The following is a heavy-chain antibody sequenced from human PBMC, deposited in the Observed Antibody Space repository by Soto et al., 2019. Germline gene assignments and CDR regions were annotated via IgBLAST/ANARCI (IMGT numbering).Heavy chain of an antibody. J-gene: IGHJ4*02. D-gene: IGHD3-22*01. CDR3: AREDTYSSGRGMDV. CDR2: INSEGSSR. CDR1: GFTFSSHW. Sequence: EVKLVESGGGSVQPGGSLRLHCAASGFTFSSHWMYWVRQAPGTGLFLVSRINSEGSSRRYADSVNGRFTVSRDNAKNTLYLQMNSLRAEDTAVYYCAREDTYSSGRGMDVWGQGTLVTVSS. V-gene: IGHV3-74*01.